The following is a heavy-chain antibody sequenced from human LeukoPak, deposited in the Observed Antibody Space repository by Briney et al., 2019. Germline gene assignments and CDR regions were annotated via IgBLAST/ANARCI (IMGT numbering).Heavy chain of an antibody. V-gene: IGHV3-11*01. CDR2: IIRSGSTK. CDR3: ARVLRYCSGGNCYSGGLGYMDV. D-gene: IGHD2-15*01. J-gene: IGHJ6*03. Sequence: GGSLRLSCAASGVTFSDYNMRWIRQAPGKGLEWGSSIIRSGSTKYYADSVKGRFTISRDNAKNSLFLQMNTLRAEDTAVYYCARVLRYCSGGNCYSGGLGYMDVWGKGTTVSISS. CDR1: GVTFSDYN.